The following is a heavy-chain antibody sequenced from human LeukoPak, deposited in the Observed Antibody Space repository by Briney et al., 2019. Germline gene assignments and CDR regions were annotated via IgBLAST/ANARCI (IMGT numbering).Heavy chain of an antibody. CDR1: GGSFSGYY. J-gene: IGHJ4*02. D-gene: IGHD3-10*01. V-gene: IGHV4-34*01. CDR3: ARARWRSGSYRRYFDY. CDR2: INHSGST. Sequence: PSETLSLTCAVYGGSFSGYYWSWIRQPPGKGLEWIGEINHSGSTNYNPSLKSRVTISVDTSKNQFSLKLSSVTAADTAVYYCARARWRSGSYRRYFDYWGQGTLVTVSS.